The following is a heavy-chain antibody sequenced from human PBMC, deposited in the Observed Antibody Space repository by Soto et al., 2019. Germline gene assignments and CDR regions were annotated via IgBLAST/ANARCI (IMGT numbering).Heavy chain of an antibody. CDR2: IEKDGSEE. CDR3: AGGSGWESDF. CDR1: GFMFRNYY. D-gene: IGHD6-19*01. V-gene: IGHV3-7*05. J-gene: IGHJ4*02. Sequence: EVQLVESGGGLVQPGGSLRLSCAASGFMFRNYYMNWVRQAPGKGLEWVANIEKDGSEENYVDSVKGRFTISRDNAKNTLYLQRTSLSAVDTAVYYCAGGSGWESDFWGQGTQVTVSS.